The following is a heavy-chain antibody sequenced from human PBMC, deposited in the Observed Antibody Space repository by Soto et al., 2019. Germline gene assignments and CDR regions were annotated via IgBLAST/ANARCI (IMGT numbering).Heavy chain of an antibody. CDR2: ILPISGAA. CDR3: ARGGGKYYGSGNYAFDY. Sequence: SVKVSCKLFGVTFSNYRISWVRQAPGQGLEWMGGILPISGAANYAQKFQGRVTITADESTSTAYMELSSLGSEDTAVYYCARGGGKYYGSGNYAFDYWGQGTLVTVSS. J-gene: IGHJ4*02. D-gene: IGHD3-10*01. V-gene: IGHV1-69*13. CDR1: GVTFSNYR.